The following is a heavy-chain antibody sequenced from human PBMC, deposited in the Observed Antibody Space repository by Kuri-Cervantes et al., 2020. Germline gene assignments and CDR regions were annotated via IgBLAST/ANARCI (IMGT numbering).Heavy chain of an antibody. D-gene: IGHD2-21*02. V-gene: IGHV3-13*01. Sequence: GGSLRLSCAASGFTFSSYDMHWVRQATGKGLEWVSAIGTAGDTYYPGSVKGRFTISRDNAKNSLYLQMNSLRAEDTAVYYCARGDLVVTAIRGDYYYYGMDVWGQGTTVTVSS. CDR3: ARGDLVVTAIRGDYYYYGMDV. CDR2: IGTAGDT. J-gene: IGHJ6*02. CDR1: GFTFSSYD.